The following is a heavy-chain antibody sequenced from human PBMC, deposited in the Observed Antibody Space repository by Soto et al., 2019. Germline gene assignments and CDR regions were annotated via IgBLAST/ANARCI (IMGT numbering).Heavy chain of an antibody. D-gene: IGHD5-12*01. V-gene: IGHV1-69*01. J-gene: IGHJ6*02. CDR3: ARTAVLVEMATIRYYYYGMEV. CDR1: YS. CDR2: IIPIFGTA. Sequence: YSLMSARHSTRQGLEWMGGIIPIFGTANYAQKFQGRVTITADESTSTAYMELSSLRSEDTAVYYCARTAVLVEMATIRYYYYGMEVWRQGTTVTVSS.